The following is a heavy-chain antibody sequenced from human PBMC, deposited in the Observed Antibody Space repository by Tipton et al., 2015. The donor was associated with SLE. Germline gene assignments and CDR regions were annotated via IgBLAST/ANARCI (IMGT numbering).Heavy chain of an antibody. CDR3: AREPWEIQCWSGSTLGYVDV. CDR1: GGSVSSSGYY. J-gene: IGHJ6*03. CDR2: IYKSGGT. D-gene: IGHD3-3*01. V-gene: IGHV4-61*02. Sequence: TLSLTCTVSGGSVSSSGYYWSWIRQPAGKGLEWIGRIYKSGGTNYNASHKRRVTMSIDASKNQLYLKLDSVTAADTAIYYCAREPWEIQCWSGSTLGYVDVWGTGATFTVSS.